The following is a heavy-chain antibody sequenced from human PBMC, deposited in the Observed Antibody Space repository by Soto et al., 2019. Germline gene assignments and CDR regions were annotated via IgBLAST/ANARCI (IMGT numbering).Heavy chain of an antibody. V-gene: IGHV4-61*01. CDR3: ARVGYGYYANIDY. Sequence: SETLSLTCTVSGGSVSSGSYYWSWIRQPPGKGLEWIGYIYYSGSTNYNPSLKSRVTISVDTSKNQFSLKLSSVTAADTAVYYCARVGYGYYANIDYWGQGTLVTVSS. CDR1: GGSVSSGSYY. CDR2: IYYSGST. D-gene: IGHD4-17*01. J-gene: IGHJ4*02.